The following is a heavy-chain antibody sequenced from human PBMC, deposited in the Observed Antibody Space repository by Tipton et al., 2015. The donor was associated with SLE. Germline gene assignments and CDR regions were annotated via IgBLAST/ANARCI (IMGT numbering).Heavy chain of an antibody. V-gene: IGHV4-34*01. CDR1: GGSFSGYY. J-gene: IGHJ6*03. Sequence: TLSLTCAVYGGSFSGYYWSWIRQPPGKGLEWIGEINHSGSTNYNPSLKSRVTIPVDTSKNQFSLKLSSVTAADTAVYYCARGGFIAYYYYYMDVWGKGTTVTVSS. CDR3: ARGGFIAYYYYYMDV. CDR2: INHSGST. D-gene: IGHD3-16*02.